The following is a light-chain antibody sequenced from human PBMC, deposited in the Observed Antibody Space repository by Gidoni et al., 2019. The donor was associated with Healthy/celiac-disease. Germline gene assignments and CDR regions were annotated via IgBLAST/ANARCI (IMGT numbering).Light chain of an antibody. CDR2: DVS. J-gene: IGLJ1*01. CDR1: SSDVGGYHY. Sequence: QSALTQPASVSGSPGQSITISCTGTSSDVGGYHYVSWYQQHPGKAPKLMIYDVSNRPSGVSNRFSGSKSGNTASLTISGLQAEDEADYYCSSYTSSSTPLVFGTGTKVTVL. CDR3: SSYTSSSTPLV. V-gene: IGLV2-14*01.